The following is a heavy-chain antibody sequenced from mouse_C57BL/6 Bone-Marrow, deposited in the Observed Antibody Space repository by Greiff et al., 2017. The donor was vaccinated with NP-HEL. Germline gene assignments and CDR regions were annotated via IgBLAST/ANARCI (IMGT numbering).Heavy chain of an antibody. D-gene: IGHD3-1*01. V-gene: IGHV6-3*01. CDR1: GFTFSNYW. CDR2: IRLKSDNYAT. Sequence: EVMLVESGGGLVQPGGSMKLSCVASGFTFSNYWMNWVRQSPEKGLEWVAQIRLKSDNYATHYAESVKGRFTISRDDSKSSVYLQMNNLRAEDTGIYYCTGGTRFAYWGQGTLVTVSA. CDR3: TGGTRFAY. J-gene: IGHJ3*01.